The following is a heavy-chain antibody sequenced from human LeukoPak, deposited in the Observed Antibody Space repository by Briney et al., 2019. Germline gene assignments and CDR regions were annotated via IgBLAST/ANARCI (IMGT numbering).Heavy chain of an antibody. D-gene: IGHD3-3*01. V-gene: IGHV3-74*01. Sequence: GGCLRLSRVASVFTFSSYWMHWVRQAPWKGLVWVSRISPDGSTTGHADSVKGRFTTSRDNAKNTLFLQMNSLRAEDTAVYYCTRDFDFSSAIWGQGTLVTVSS. J-gene: IGHJ4*02. CDR1: VFTFSSYW. CDR2: ISPDGSTT. CDR3: TRDFDFSSAI.